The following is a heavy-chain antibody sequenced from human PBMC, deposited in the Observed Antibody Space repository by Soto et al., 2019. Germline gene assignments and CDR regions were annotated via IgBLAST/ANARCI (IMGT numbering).Heavy chain of an antibody. CDR1: GGSISGYY. J-gene: IGHJ5*02. D-gene: IGHD1-1*01. CDR2: IYTSGST. V-gene: IGHV4-4*07. Sequence: SETLSLTCTVSGGSISGYYWSRIRQPAGKGLEWIGRIYTSGSTNYNPSLKSRVTMSVDTSKNQFSLKLSSVTAADTAVYYCARDCRYSTYNWFDPWGQGTLVTVSS. CDR3: ARDCRYSTYNWFDP.